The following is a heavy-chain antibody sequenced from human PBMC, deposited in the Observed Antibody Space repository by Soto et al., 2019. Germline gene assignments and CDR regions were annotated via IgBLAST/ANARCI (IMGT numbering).Heavy chain of an antibody. CDR2: INPTGGST. V-gene: IGHV1-46*01. CDR1: GYIFTSHY. Sequence: GASVKVSCKASGYIFTSHYMHCVRQAPGQGLEWMGVINPTGGSTSYAQKFQGRVTMTRDTSTSTVYMELSSLRSEDTAVYYCARKYSSSSPSDFWGQGTLVTVSS. D-gene: IGHD6-6*01. J-gene: IGHJ4*02. CDR3: ARKYSSSSPSDF.